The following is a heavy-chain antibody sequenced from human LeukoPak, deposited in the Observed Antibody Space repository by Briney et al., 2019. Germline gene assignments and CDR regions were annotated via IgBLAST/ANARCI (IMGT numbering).Heavy chain of an antibody. D-gene: IGHD1-26*01. Sequence: SVKVSCKASGGTFSSYAISWVRQAPGQRLEWMGGIIPIFGTANYAQKFQGRVTITADESTSTAYLELSSLRSEDTAVYYCANMNRGSYYRSFDYWGQGTLVTVSS. CDR3: ANMNRGSYYRSFDY. V-gene: IGHV1-69*13. CDR2: IIPIFGTA. CDR1: GGTFSSYA. J-gene: IGHJ4*02.